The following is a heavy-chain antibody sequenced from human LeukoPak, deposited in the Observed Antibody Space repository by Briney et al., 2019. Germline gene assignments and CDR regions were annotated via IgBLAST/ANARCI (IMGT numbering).Heavy chain of an antibody. J-gene: IGHJ6*02. CDR1: GFTFISYS. Sequence: GGSLRLSSAASGFTFISYSMNWVRQAPGEGLEWVSFISSGSSYMYYADSVKGRFTISRDNAKNSLYLQMNSLRVEDTAVYYCARGDYYGLDVWGQGTTVTVSS. CDR2: ISSGSSYM. CDR3: ARGDYYGLDV. V-gene: IGHV3-21*01.